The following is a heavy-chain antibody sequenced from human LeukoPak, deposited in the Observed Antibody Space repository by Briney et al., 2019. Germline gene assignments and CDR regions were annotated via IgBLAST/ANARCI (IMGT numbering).Heavy chain of an antibody. V-gene: IGHV3-53*01. J-gene: IGHJ4*02. CDR2: IYSGGST. D-gene: IGHD3-10*01. Sequence: GGSLRLSCAASGFTVSSDYMTWVRQAPGKGLEWVSVIYSGGSTYYADSVKGRFTISRDNSKNTLYLQMNSLRAEDTAVYYCAKTKDYYGSGSYYDYWGQGTLVTVSS. CDR1: GFTVSSDY. CDR3: AKTKDYYGSGSYYDY.